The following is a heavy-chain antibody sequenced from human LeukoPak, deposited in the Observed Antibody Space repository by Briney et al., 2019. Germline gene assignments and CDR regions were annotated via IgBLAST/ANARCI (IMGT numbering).Heavy chain of an antibody. CDR3: ARRRGSGSYSSTHFDY. V-gene: IGHV5-51*01. Sequence: GESLKISCKGSGYSFTSYWIGWVRQMPGKGLEWMGIIYPGDSDTRYSPSFQGQGTISADKSISTAYLQWSSLKASDTAMYYCARRRGSGSYSSTHFDYWGQGTLVTVSS. CDR2: IYPGDSDT. CDR1: GYSFTSYW. J-gene: IGHJ4*02. D-gene: IGHD3-10*01.